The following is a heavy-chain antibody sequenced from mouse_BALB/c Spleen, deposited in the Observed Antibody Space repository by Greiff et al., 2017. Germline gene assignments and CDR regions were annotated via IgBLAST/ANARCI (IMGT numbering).Heavy chain of an antibody. CDR3: ARSGLLDY. J-gene: IGHJ2*01. CDR1: GYTFTSYW. Sequence: QVQLQQSGAELAKPGASVKMSCKASGYTFTSYWMHWVKQRPGQGLEWIGYINPSTGYTEYNQKFKDKATLTADKSSSTAYMQLSSLTSEDSAVYYCARSGLLDYWGQGTTLTVSS. CDR2: INPSTGYT. D-gene: IGHD2-3*01. V-gene: IGHV1-7*01.